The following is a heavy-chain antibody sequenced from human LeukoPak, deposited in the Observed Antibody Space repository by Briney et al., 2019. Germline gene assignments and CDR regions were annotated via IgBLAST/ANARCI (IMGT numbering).Heavy chain of an antibody. CDR2: ISYDGSNK. Sequence: GGSLRLSCAASGFTFSSYGMHWVRQAPGKGLEWVAVISYDGSNKYYADSVKGRFTISRDNSKNTLYLQMNSLRAEDTAVYYCAKGPALYGDYAGVDYWGQGTLVTVSS. CDR1: GFTFSSYG. CDR3: AKGPALYGDYAGVDY. J-gene: IGHJ4*02. V-gene: IGHV3-30*18. D-gene: IGHD4-17*01.